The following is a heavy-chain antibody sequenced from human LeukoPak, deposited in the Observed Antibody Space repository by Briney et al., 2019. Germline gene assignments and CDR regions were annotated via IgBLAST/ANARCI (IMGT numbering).Heavy chain of an antibody. Sequence: SQTLSLTCTVSGGSISSGGYYWRWIRQHPRKGLEWIGYIYYSGSTYYNPSLKSRVTISVDTSKNQFSLKLSSVTAADTAVYYCARGRSGYDFSRNWFDPWGQGTLVTVSS. V-gene: IGHV4-31*03. CDR3: ARGRSGYDFSRNWFDP. D-gene: IGHD5-12*01. CDR2: IYYSGST. CDR1: GGSISSGGYY. J-gene: IGHJ5*02.